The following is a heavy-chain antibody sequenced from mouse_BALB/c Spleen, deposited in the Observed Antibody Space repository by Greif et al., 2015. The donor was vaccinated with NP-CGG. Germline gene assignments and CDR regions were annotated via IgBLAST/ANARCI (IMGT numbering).Heavy chain of an antibody. CDR1: GYTFTSYY. CDR3: ARSGYGNYFDY. V-gene: IGHV1S81*02. Sequence: QVQLKESGAELVKPGASVKLSCKASGYTFTSYYVYWVKQRPGQGLEWIGEINPTNGDTKFNEKFKSKAKLTVDKSSSTAYMQLSSLTSEDSAVYYCARSGYGNYFDYWGQGTTLTVSS. CDR2: INPTNGDT. J-gene: IGHJ2*01. D-gene: IGHD2-10*02.